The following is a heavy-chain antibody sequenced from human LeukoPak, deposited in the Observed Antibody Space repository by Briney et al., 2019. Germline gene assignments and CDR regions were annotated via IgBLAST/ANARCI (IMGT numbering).Heavy chain of an antibody. CDR1: GYSFTSYW. Sequence: GEPLKISCKGSGYSFTSYWIGWVRQMPGKGLEWMGIIYPGDSDTRYSPSFQGQVTISADKSISTAYLQWSSLKASDTAMYYCARRVRFLEWKNNYYFDYWGQGTLVTVSS. D-gene: IGHD3-3*01. V-gene: IGHV5-51*01. CDR2: IYPGDSDT. CDR3: ARRVRFLEWKNNYYFDY. J-gene: IGHJ4*02.